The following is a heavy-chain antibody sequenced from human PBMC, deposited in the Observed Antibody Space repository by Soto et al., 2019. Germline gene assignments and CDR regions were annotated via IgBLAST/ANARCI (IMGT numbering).Heavy chain of an antibody. V-gene: IGHV1-69*01. J-gene: IGHJ3*01. CDR2: LIPMFGIP. CDR3: ARGGTSGWLKGAYAV. Sequence: QVQLVQSGAEVKKPGSSVKVSCRASGGTLNKHAITWVLRSPGQGLEWLGGLIPMFGIPNYPQKFQGRVTITADDSTNTSHMELIGLTSDDTAVYYCARGGTSGWLKGAYAVWGQGTMVTVSS. CDR1: GGTLNKHA. D-gene: IGHD6-19*01.